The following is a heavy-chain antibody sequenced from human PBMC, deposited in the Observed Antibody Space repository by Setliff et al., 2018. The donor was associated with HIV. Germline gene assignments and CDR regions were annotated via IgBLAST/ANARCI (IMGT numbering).Heavy chain of an antibody. CDR3: ARGYSSSSFIL. D-gene: IGHD6-6*01. V-gene: IGHV4-4*08. J-gene: IGHJ4*02. CDR2: IYTSGST. CDR1: GGSISSYY. Sequence: PSETLSLTCTVSGGSISSYYWSWIRQPPGKGLEWIGYIYTSGSTNYNPSLKSRVTISVDTSKNQFSLKLSSVTAADTAVYYCARGYSSSSFILWGQGTRVTVSS.